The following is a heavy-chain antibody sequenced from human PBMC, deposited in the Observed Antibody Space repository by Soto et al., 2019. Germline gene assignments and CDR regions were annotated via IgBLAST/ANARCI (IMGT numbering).Heavy chain of an antibody. D-gene: IGHD3-22*01. CDR1: GFTFSSYS. CDR2: ISSSSSYI. V-gene: IGHV3-21*01. CDR3: ARDPRLYYYDSSGYHDVFDI. Sequence: GGSLRLSCAASGFTFSSYSMNWVRQAPGKGLEWVSSISSSSSYIYYADSVKGRFTISRDNAKNSLYLQMNSLRAEDTAVYYCARDPRLYYYDSSGYHDVFDIWGQGTMVTVSS. J-gene: IGHJ3*02.